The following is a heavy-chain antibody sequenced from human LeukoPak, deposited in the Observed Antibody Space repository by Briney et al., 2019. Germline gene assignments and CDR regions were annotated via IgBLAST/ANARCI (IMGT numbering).Heavy chain of an antibody. Sequence: PGGSLRLSCAASGFTFSSHGMNWVRQAPGKGLEWVSGITGSGGNRYYADSVKGRFTISRDNSKNTLYLQMNSLRAEDTAVYYCAKDPYDYYDSSGYYYEPYFDYWGQGTLVTVSS. V-gene: IGHV3-23*01. J-gene: IGHJ4*02. D-gene: IGHD3-22*01. CDR1: GFTFSSHG. CDR3: AKDPYDYYDSSGYYYEPYFDY. CDR2: ITGSGGNR.